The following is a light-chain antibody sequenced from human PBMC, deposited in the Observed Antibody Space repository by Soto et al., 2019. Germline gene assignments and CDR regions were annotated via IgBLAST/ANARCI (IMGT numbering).Light chain of an antibody. CDR1: SSDVGAYDY. V-gene: IGLV2-14*03. J-gene: IGLJ1*01. Sequence: QSVLTQPASVSGSPGQSIAISCIGTSSDVGAYDYVSWYQQHPDRAPKLMIYEVSNRPSGVSNRFSGSKSVNTATLTISGLQAEEEADYCCSSYTSSSTRVFGTGTKVTVL. CDR3: SSYTSSSTRV. CDR2: EVS.